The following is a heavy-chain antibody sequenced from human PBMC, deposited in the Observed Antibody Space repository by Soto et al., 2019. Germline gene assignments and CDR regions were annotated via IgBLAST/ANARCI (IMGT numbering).Heavy chain of an antibody. CDR2: FDPEDGET. Sequence: ASVKVSCKVSGYTLTELSMHWVRQAPGKGLEWMGGFDPEDGETIYAQKFQGRVTITADESTSTAYMELSSLRSEDTAVYYCARGSSSSAATKNDYYYYGMDVWGQGTTVTVSS. V-gene: IGHV1-24*01. D-gene: IGHD6-6*01. CDR3: ARGSSSSAATKNDYYYYGMDV. CDR1: GYTLTELS. J-gene: IGHJ6*02.